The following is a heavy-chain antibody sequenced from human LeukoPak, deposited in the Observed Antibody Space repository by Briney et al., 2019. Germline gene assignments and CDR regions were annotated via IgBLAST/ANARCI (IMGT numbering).Heavy chain of an antibody. CDR2: ISAYNGNT. V-gene: IGHV1-18*01. J-gene: IGHJ6*02. Sequence: ASVKVSCKASGHTFTSYGISWVRQAPGQGLEWMGWISAYNGNTNNAQKRQGRVTMTTDTSTSTAYMELRSLRSDDTAVYYCAREALSWQLVPYYYYGMDVWGQGTTVTVSS. CDR3: AREALSWQLVPYYYYGMDV. D-gene: IGHD6-13*01. CDR1: GHTFTSYG.